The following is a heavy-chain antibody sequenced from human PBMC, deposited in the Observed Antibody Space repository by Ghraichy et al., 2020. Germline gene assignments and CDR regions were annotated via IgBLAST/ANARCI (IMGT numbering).Heavy chain of an antibody. V-gene: IGHV3-64D*06. J-gene: IGHJ4*02. CDR2: ISANGGTT. CDR1: QFTFSDFT. D-gene: IGHD5-18*01. Sequence: GGSLRLSCSASQFTFSDFTMHWVRQAPGKGLEXVAAISANGGTTYYADSVKGRFTISRDNSKNILYLQMSSLRPADAAVYYCVKGLRYAYGSDYWGQGTSVVVSS. CDR3: VKGLRYAYGSDY.